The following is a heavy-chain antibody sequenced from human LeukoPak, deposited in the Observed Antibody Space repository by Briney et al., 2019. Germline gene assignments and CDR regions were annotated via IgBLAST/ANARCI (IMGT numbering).Heavy chain of an antibody. Sequence: GGSLRLSCSAAGFTFKSYPMHWVRQAPGKGLEFVSAISSNGGSTYYADSVKGRLTISRDNSKNTLYLQMSSLRAGDTALYYCAKDQYYYGSGRLDYWGQGTLVTVSS. CDR3: AKDQYYYGSGRLDY. CDR1: GFTFKSYP. CDR2: ISSNGGST. J-gene: IGHJ4*02. D-gene: IGHD3-10*01. V-gene: IGHV3-64D*09.